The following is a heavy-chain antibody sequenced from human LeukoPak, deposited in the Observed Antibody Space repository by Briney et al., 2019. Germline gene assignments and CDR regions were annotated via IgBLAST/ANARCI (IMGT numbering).Heavy chain of an antibody. D-gene: IGHD3-22*01. CDR3: AASRSSGIDYYYYYGMDV. CDR1: GGSISSYY. J-gene: IGHJ6*02. CDR2: IYYSGST. Sequence: SETLSLTCTVSGGSISSYYWSWIRQPPGKGLEWIGYIYYSGSTNYNPSLKSRVTISVDTSKNQFSLKLSSVTAADTAVYYCAASRSSGIDYYYYYGMDVWGQGTTVTVSS. V-gene: IGHV4-59*01.